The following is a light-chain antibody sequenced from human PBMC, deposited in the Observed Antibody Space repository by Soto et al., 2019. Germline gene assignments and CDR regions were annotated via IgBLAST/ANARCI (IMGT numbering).Light chain of an antibody. CDR2: KAS. J-gene: IGKJ1*01. CDR3: QQYNSYLWT. Sequence: DIQMTQSPSTLSASVGDRVTITCRASQSISSWLAWFQQKPGKAPNLLIHKASSLESGVPSRFSGSGSGTEFPLTISSLQPDDFATYYCQQYNSYLWTFGQGTKVEIK. CDR1: QSISSW. V-gene: IGKV1-5*03.